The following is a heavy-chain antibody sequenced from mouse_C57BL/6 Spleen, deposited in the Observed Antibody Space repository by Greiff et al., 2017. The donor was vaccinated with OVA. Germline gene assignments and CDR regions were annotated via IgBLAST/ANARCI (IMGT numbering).Heavy chain of an antibody. CDR1: GFTFSSYA. V-gene: IGHV5-4*01. Sequence: EVHLVESGGGLVKPGGSLKLSCAASGFTFSSYAMSWVRQTPEKRLEWVATISDGGSYTYYPDNVKGRFTISRDNAKNNLYLQMSHLKSEDTAMYYCARAEGAIDYWGQGTSVTVSA. J-gene: IGHJ4*01. CDR2: ISDGGSYT. CDR3: ARAEGAIDY.